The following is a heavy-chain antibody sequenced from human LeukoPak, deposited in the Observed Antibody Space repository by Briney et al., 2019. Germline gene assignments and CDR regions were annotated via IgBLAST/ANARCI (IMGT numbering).Heavy chain of an antibody. Sequence: GRSLRLSCAASGFTFSSYWMSWVRQAPGKGLDWVANIKPDGSEKYYVDSVKGRFTISRHDYETTLYLQMNSQRGGHTAVYYCARARAPVTRISSFDIWGQGTMVTVSS. D-gene: IGHD4-17*01. CDR2: IKPDGSEK. CDR3: ARARAPVTRISSFDI. CDR1: GFTFSSYW. V-gene: IGHV3-7*01. J-gene: IGHJ3*02.